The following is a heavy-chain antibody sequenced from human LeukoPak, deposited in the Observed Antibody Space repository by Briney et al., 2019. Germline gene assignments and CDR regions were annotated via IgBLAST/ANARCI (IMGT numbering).Heavy chain of an antibody. V-gene: IGHV1-46*01. CDR3: ARTLTVTGTGPFDY. Sequence: ASVKVSCKASGYTFTSYYMHWVRQAPGQGPEWMGVISPSGGSTTYAQKFQGRVTLTRDMSTSTLYMELSSLRSEDTAVYYCARTLTVTGTGPFDYWGQGTLVSVSS. D-gene: IGHD6-19*01. J-gene: IGHJ4*02. CDR2: ISPSGGST. CDR1: GYTFTSYY.